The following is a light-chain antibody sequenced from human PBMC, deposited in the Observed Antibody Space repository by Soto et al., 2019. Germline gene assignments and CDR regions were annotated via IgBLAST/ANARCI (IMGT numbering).Light chain of an antibody. CDR1: QTVGSY. CDR2: DTS. CDR3: QQRSDWPPT. J-gene: IGKJ1*01. Sequence: TQSPATLSVSPGERATLSCRASQTVGSYLAWFRQTPGQTPRLLIYDTSIRATGVPARFSGSGSGTDFTLTISSLEAEDFAIYYCQQRSDWPPTFGQGTKV. V-gene: IGKV3-11*01.